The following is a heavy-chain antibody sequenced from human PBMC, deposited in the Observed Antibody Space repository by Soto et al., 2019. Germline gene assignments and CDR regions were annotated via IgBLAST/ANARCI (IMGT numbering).Heavy chain of an antibody. Sequence: EVQLLESGGGLVQPGGSLRLSCGASGFTFSDNAMTWVRQAPGKGLEWGSSISDDGDSTYYADSVKGRFTISRDNSKNTLFLQMSSLGAEDTAVYYCAKSLSTAVNYGLDVWGQGTSVPVSS. CDR3: AKSLSTAVNYGLDV. CDR2: ISDDGDST. CDR1: GFTFSDNA. V-gene: IGHV3-23*01. D-gene: IGHD2-2*01. J-gene: IGHJ6*02.